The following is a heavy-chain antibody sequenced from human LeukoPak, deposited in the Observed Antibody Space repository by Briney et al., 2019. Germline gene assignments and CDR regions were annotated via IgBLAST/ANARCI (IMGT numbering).Heavy chain of an antibody. CDR3: ARTPGYYYYGMDV. Sequence: GGSLRLSCAASGFTFSNYGMHWVRQAPGKGLEWVAVISSDGSNKYYADSVKGRFTISRDNSKNTLYLQMNSLRAEDTAVYYCARTPGYYYYGMDVWGQGTTVTVSS. CDR2: ISSDGSNK. J-gene: IGHJ6*02. CDR1: GFTFSNYG. D-gene: IGHD2-2*01. V-gene: IGHV3-30*03.